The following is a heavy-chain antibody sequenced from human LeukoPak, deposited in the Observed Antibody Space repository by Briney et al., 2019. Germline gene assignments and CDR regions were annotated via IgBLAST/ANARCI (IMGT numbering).Heavy chain of an antibody. J-gene: IGHJ4*02. CDR2: INPNSGGT. D-gene: IGHD3-22*01. V-gene: IGHV1-2*02. Sequence: ASVKVPCKASGYTFTGYYMHWVRQAPGQGLEWMGWINPNSGGTNYAQKFQGRVTMTRDTSISTAYMELSRLRSDDTAVYYCHTMIVVVAQLHDYWGQGTLVTVSS. CDR3: HTMIVVVAQLHDY. CDR1: GYTFTGYY.